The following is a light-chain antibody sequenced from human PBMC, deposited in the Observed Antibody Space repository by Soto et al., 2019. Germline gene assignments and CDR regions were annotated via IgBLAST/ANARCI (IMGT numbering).Light chain of an antibody. CDR1: QSVDSS. Sequence: EMVMTQSPAILSLSPGERATLSCRASQSVDSSLAWYQQKPGQAPRRLIHGASTRAPDLPARFIGSGSGTEFTLTISRLKSEDFAVYYCQQYYKSPRTFGQGTEVDVK. CDR3: QQYYKSPRT. J-gene: IGKJ1*01. V-gene: IGKV3-15*01. CDR2: GAS.